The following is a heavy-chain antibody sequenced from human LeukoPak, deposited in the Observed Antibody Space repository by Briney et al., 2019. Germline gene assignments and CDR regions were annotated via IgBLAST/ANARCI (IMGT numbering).Heavy chain of an antibody. CDR1: GFTFSNAW. Sequence: GGSLRLSCAASGFTFSNAWMTWVRQAPGKGLEWVANIKQDGSEKYYVDSVKGRFTISRDNAKNSLYLQMNSLRAEDTAVYYCARGPYDYVWGSYRSANWFDPWGQGTPVTVSS. D-gene: IGHD3-16*02. CDR2: IKQDGSEK. J-gene: IGHJ5*02. CDR3: ARGPYDYVWGSYRSANWFDP. V-gene: IGHV3-7*01.